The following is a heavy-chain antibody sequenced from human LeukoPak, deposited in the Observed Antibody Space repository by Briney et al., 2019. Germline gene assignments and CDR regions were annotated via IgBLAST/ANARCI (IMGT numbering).Heavy chain of an antibody. D-gene: IGHD1-26*01. CDR2: IYTDSTT. Sequence: GGSLRLSCAASRFPVSSNYMRWVRQAPGKGLQWVSVIYTDSTTYYANSVKGRFTISRDNSKNTLYLQMNSLRADDTAVYYCAKSPGSYSFYSYMDVWGQGTTVTVSS. V-gene: IGHV3-66*01. CDR1: RFPVSSNY. CDR3: AKSPGSYSFYSYMDV. J-gene: IGHJ6*02.